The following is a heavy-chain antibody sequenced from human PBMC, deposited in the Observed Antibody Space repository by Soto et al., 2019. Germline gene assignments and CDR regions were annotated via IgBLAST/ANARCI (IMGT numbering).Heavy chain of an antibody. D-gene: IGHD1-20*01. V-gene: IGHV3-49*04. Sequence: EVQLVESGGGLVQPGRSLRLSCTTSGFTFADYVMTWVRQAPGKGLEWVSFIRSKAYGGTTEYAASVKGRFTISRDDSKTIAYLQMNSLRVEDTALYYCVRTACVINNCSYRGVRWGQGTLVTV. CDR1: GFTFADYV. J-gene: IGHJ4*02. CDR2: IRSKAYGGTT. CDR3: VRTACVINNCSYRGVR.